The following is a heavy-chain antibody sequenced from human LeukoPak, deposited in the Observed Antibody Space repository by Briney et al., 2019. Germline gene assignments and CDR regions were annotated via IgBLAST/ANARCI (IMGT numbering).Heavy chain of an antibody. CDR3: ARDVYRSFDY. V-gene: IGHV3-7*01. D-gene: IGHD5/OR15-5a*01. CDR1: GFTFSSSW. Sequence: PTGGSLRLSCVASGFTFSSSWMNWVRQAPGKGLEWVANIKYDGSGEYYVDSVKGRFAISRDNAQNSLYLQMNNLRAEDTAVYYCARDVYRSFDYWGQGTLVTVSS. J-gene: IGHJ4*02. CDR2: IKYDGSGE.